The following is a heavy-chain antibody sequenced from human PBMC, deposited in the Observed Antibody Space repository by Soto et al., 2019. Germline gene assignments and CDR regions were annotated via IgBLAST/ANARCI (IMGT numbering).Heavy chain of an antibody. J-gene: IGHJ4*02. Sequence: QVQLVQSGAEVKKPGASVKVSCKASGYTFTSYAMHWVRQAPGQRLEWMGWINAGNGNTKYSQKFQGRVTITRDTSASTAYMELSSLRSEDTAVYYRARGPVGPDGPGDYWGQGTLVTVSS. V-gene: IGHV1-3*01. CDR2: INAGNGNT. CDR1: GYTFTSYA. CDR3: ARGPVGPDGPGDY.